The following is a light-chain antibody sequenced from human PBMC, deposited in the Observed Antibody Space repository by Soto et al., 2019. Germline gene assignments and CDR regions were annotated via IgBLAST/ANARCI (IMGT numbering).Light chain of an antibody. J-gene: IGLJ2*01. Sequence: VLTQPPSASGTPGQRVTLSCSGSSSNIGSNYVYWYQQLPGTAPKLLIYRNNQRPSGVPDRFSGSKSGTSASLAISGLRSEDEADYYCAAWDDSLSGVVFGGGTKLTVL. CDR2: RNN. CDR1: SSNIGSNY. V-gene: IGLV1-47*01. CDR3: AAWDDSLSGVV.